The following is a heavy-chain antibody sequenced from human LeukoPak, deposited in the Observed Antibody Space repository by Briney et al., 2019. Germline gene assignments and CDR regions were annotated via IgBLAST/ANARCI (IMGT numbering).Heavy chain of an antibody. CDR1: GFTFSNYA. D-gene: IGHD3-10*01. Sequence: GGSLTLTCSASGFTFSNYAMHWVRQAPGKGLEYVSLISYNGGTTYYADSVKGRFAISRDNSKNTLYLQMSGLRAEDTAVYYCVKEYYSSGTRWFDPWGRGDRVPVSS. CDR3: VKEYYSSGTRWFDP. J-gene: IGHJ5*02. V-gene: IGHV3-64D*06. CDR2: ISYNGGTT.